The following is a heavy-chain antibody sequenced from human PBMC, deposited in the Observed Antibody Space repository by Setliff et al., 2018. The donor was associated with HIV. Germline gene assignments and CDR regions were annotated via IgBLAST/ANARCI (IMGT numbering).Heavy chain of an antibody. Sequence: SVKVSCKASGGTFSSYAISWVRQAPGQGLEWIGRITPIISTANYAQKFQGRVTISADKSTSTAYMELSSLRSEDTAVYYCARDYCSSTRCYDLHNWFDPWGQGTQVTVSS. CDR1: GGTFSSYA. V-gene: IGHV1-69*04. J-gene: IGHJ5*02. D-gene: IGHD2-2*01. CDR2: ITPIISTA. CDR3: ARDYCSSTRCYDLHNWFDP.